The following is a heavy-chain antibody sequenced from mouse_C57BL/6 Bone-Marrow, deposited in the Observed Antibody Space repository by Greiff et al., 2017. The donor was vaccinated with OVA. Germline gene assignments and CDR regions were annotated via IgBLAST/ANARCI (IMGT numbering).Heavy chain of an antibody. CDR3: ARARDSTMVYYYAMDY. CDR1: GYTFTSYW. D-gene: IGHD2-1*01. J-gene: IGHJ4*01. CDR2: IDPSDSYT. V-gene: IGHV1-59*01. Sequence: QVQLKQPGAELVRPGTSVKLSCKASGYTFTSYWMHWVKQRPGQGLEWIGVIDPSDSYTNYNQKFKGKATLTVDTSSSTAYMQLSSLTSEDSAVYYCARARDSTMVYYYAMDYWGQGTSVTVSS.